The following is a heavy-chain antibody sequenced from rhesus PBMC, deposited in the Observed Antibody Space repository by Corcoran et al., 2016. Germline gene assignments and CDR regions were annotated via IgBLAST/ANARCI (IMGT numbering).Heavy chain of an antibody. CDR2: FSYTAGST. V-gene: IGHV3S18*01. CDR3: AREYSNYEGYFDY. D-gene: IGHD4-23*01. J-gene: IGHJ4*01. CDR1: GLSFSDYY. Sequence: EVQLVESGGGLAKPGGSLRLSCAASGLSFSDYYMYWVRQVPGKGLGWVSGFSYTAGSTYYADSGKGRFTISRENAKNTLYLQMDSLRAEDTAVYYCAREYSNYEGYFDYWGQGVLVTVSS.